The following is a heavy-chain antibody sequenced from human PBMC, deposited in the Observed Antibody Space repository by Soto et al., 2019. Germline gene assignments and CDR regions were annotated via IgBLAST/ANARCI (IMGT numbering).Heavy chain of an antibody. Sequence: GGSLRLSCTASGFTFGGYAISWFRPGPGEGLEWVGFIRSKAYGGTTEYAASVKGRFTISRDDSKSIAYLQMNSLKTEDTAVYYCTTNYYDSSGYDNWFDPWGQGTLVTVSS. CDR2: IRSKAYGGTT. J-gene: IGHJ5*02. CDR3: TTNYYDSSGYDNWFDP. V-gene: IGHV3-49*03. CDR1: GFTFGGYA. D-gene: IGHD3-22*01.